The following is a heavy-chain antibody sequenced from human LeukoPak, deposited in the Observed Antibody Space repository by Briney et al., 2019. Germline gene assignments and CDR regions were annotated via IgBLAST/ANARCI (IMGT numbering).Heavy chain of an antibody. D-gene: IGHD3-10*01. Sequence: PSETLSLTCTVSGGSISGSIHYWGWIRQPPGKGLECIGSISYSGDTYYNPSLKSRVTISVDTSKNQFSLKLSSVTAADTAVYYCARQSYGSGNFFANWGQGTLVTVSS. J-gene: IGHJ4*02. CDR3: ARQSYGSGNFFAN. CDR1: GGSISGSIHY. V-gene: IGHV4-39*01. CDR2: ISYSGDT.